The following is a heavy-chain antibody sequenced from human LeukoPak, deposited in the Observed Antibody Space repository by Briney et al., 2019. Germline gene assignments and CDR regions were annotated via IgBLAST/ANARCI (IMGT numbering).Heavy chain of an antibody. CDR3: ARGYWRETGLFAY. Sequence: PSETLSLTCTVSGGSISSYYWSWIRQPPGKGLEWIGYIYYSGRTNYNPSLKSRVTMSVDTSKNQFSLKLTSVTAADTAVYYCARGYWRETGLFAYWGQGTLVTVSS. J-gene: IGHJ4*02. CDR2: IYYSGRT. D-gene: IGHD2-8*02. CDR1: GGSISSYY. V-gene: IGHV4-59*01.